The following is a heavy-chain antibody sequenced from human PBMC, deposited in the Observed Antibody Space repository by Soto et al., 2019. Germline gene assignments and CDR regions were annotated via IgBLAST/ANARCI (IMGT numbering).Heavy chain of an antibody. J-gene: IGHJ4*02. Sequence: QVQLVQSGAEVKKPGASVKVSCKASGYTFTSYYMHWVRQAPGQGLEWMGIINPSGGSTSYAQKFQGRVTMTRDTSTSTVYMELSSLRSEDTAVYYCARDPRISDSSSGLDYWGQGTLVTVSS. CDR3: ARDPRISDSSSGLDY. CDR1: GYTFTSYY. V-gene: IGHV1-46*01. D-gene: IGHD2-21*01. CDR2: INPSGGST.